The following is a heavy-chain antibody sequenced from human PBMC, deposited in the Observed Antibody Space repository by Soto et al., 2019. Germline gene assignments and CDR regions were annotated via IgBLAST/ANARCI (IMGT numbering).Heavy chain of an antibody. Sequence: GSLRLSCAASGFTFSSYWMHWVRQVPGKGLVWVSRISGDGSSTNYADFAKGRFTISRDNAKNTVYLQMNSLRVEDTAVYCCARRDWNGGYCDFWGQGILVTVSS. CDR1: GFTFSSYW. J-gene: IGHJ4*02. D-gene: IGHD1-1*01. CDR2: ISGDGSST. CDR3: ARRDWNGGYCDF. V-gene: IGHV3-74*01.